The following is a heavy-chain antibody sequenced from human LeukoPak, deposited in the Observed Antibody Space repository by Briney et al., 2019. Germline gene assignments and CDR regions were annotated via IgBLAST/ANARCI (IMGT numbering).Heavy chain of an antibody. J-gene: IGHJ4*02. Sequence: GGSLRLSSAASGFTFNSYEMNWVRQAPGKGLEWVSYISSGGSTIYYADSVKGRFTISRDNAKNSLYLQMNSLRAEDTAVYYCARVVWGGSDYWGQGTPVTVSS. CDR2: ISSGGSTI. V-gene: IGHV3-48*03. D-gene: IGHD3-16*01. CDR3: ARVVWGGSDY. CDR1: GFTFNSYE.